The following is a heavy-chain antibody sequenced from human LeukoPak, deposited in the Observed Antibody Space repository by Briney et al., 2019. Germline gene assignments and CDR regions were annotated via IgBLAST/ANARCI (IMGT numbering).Heavy chain of an antibody. V-gene: IGHV3-48*02. CDR2: ISGSGSTI. CDR1: GFTFSSYS. CDR3: ARDWSYSFDY. J-gene: IGHJ4*02. D-gene: IGHD1-26*01. Sequence: GGSLRLSCAASGFTFSSYSMNWVRQAPGKGLEWVSYISGSGSTIYYADSVKGQFTISRDNAKNSLYLQMNSLRDEDTAVYYCARDWSYSFDYWGQGTLVTVSS.